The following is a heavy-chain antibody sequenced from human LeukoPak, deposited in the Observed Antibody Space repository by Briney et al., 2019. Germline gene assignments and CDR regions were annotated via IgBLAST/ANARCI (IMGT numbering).Heavy chain of an antibody. CDR3: ARKDWNDVRAFDI. V-gene: IGHV4-4*02. CDR2: IYHSGMI. Sequence: SETLSLTCAVSGGSISSSNWWSWVRQPPGKGLEWIGEIYHSGMINYNPSLRSRVTISVDKSKNQFALNLRSVTAADTAVYYCARKDWNDVRAFDIWGQGTMVTVSS. D-gene: IGHD1-1*01. J-gene: IGHJ3*02. CDR1: GGSISSSNW.